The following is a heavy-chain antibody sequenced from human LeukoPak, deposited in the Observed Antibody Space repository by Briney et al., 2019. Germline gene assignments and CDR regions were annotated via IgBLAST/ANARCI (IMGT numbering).Heavy chain of an antibody. V-gene: IGHV5-51*03. Sequence: PGESPKISCKGSGYSFTSYWIGWVRQMPGKGLEWMGIIYPGDSDTRYSPSFQGQVTISADKSISTAYLQWSSLKASDTAMYYCASAYSYGNDAFDIWGQGTMVTVSS. D-gene: IGHD5-18*01. J-gene: IGHJ3*02. CDR3: ASAYSYGNDAFDI. CDR1: GYSFTSYW. CDR2: IYPGDSDT.